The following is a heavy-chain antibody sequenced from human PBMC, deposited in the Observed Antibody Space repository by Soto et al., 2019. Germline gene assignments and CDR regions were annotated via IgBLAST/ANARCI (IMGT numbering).Heavy chain of an antibody. Sequence: SETLSLTCTVSGGSISNYYWSWIRQPPGKGLEWIGYIYYSGSTNYNPSLKSRVTISVDTSKNQFSLKLSSVTAADTAVYYCARRWGYYFDYWGQGTLVTVSS. CDR1: GGSISNYY. J-gene: IGHJ4*02. V-gene: IGHV4-59*01. D-gene: IGHD1-26*01. CDR3: ARRWGYYFDY. CDR2: IYYSGST.